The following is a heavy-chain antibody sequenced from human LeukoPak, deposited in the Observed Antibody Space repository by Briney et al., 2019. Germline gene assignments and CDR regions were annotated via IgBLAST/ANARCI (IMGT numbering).Heavy chain of an antibody. J-gene: IGHJ4*02. CDR3: AKDKRRYCSSTSCSYFDY. CDR1: GFTFSDYY. CDR2: ISYDGSNK. Sequence: PGGSLRLSCAASGFTFSDYYMSWIRQAPGKGLEWVAVISYDGSNKYYADSVKGRFTISRDNSKNTLYLQMNSLRAEDTAVYYCAKDKRRYCSSTSCSYFDYWGQGTLVTVSS. V-gene: IGHV3-30*18. D-gene: IGHD2-2*01.